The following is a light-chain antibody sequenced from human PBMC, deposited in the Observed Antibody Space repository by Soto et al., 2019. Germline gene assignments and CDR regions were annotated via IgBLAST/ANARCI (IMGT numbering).Light chain of an antibody. CDR1: QSVSNNY. CDR3: QQYGSSGT. J-gene: IGKJ4*02. CDR2: GAS. V-gene: IGKV3-20*01. Sequence: ELVLTQSPGTVCLSPGERATLSCGASQSVSNNYLAWYQQKPGQPPRLLIYGASNRATGIPDRFSGSGSGTDFTLTISRLEPEDFAVYYCQQYGSSGTFGPGTQVEIK.